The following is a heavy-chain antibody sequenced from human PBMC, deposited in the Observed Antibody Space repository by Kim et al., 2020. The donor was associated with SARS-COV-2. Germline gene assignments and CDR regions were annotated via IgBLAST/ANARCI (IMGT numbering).Heavy chain of an antibody. D-gene: IGHD2-15*01. CDR3: ARVGPQLLPFYGMDV. J-gene: IGHJ6*02. Sequence: SETLSLTCTVSGGSISSYYWSWIRQPAGKGLEWIGRIYTSGSTNYNPSLKSRVTMSVDTSKNQFSLKLSSVTAADTAVYYCARVGPQLLPFYGMDVWGQGTTVTVSS. CDR2: IYTSGST. V-gene: IGHV4-4*07. CDR1: GGSISSYY.